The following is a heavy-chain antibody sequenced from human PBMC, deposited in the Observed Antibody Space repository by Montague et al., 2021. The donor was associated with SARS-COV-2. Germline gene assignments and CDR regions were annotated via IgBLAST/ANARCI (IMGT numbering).Heavy chain of an antibody. V-gene: IGHV2-70*11. J-gene: IGHJ4*02. CDR1: GFSLPTNGMC. Sequence: PALVKPTQSLTLTCTFSGFSLPTNGMCVSWIRQPPGKALDCLARIHCDDDDYFITSLKTGLTISKDTSTNQVVLTMTNVDPVDTATHYCARTRAYYYDSSGYSYCLDDWGQGTLATVSA. CDR2: IHCDDDD. D-gene: IGHD3-22*01. CDR3: ARTRAYYYDSSGYSYCLDD.